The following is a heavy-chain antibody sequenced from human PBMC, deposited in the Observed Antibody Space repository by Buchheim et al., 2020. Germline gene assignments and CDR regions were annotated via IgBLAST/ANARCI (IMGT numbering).Heavy chain of an antibody. V-gene: IGHV3-48*02. CDR3: ARPITSVGYYYYYGMDV. D-gene: IGHD3-10*01. J-gene: IGHJ6*02. CDR1: GFTFSSYS. Sequence: EVQLVESGGGLVQPGGSLRLSCAASGFTFSSYSMNWVRQAPGKGLEWVSYISSSSSTIYYADSVKGRFTISRDNAKNSLYLQMNSLRDEDTAVYYCARPITSVGYYYYYGMDVWGQGTT. CDR2: ISSSSSTI.